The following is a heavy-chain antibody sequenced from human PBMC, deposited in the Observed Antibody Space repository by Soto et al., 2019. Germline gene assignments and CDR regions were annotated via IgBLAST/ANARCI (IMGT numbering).Heavy chain of an antibody. Sequence: LSETLSLTCTVSAGSITTSYWSWIRQPLGKALEWIGYISYRGSTNYNPSLKSRLTISIDTSKSQISLKLTSMTTADTAVYYCASSGIVGREVNTWFDPWGQGTLVTVSS. CDR1: AGSITTSY. D-gene: IGHD3-22*01. J-gene: IGHJ5*02. CDR3: ASSGIVGREVNTWFDP. V-gene: IGHV4-59*01. CDR2: ISYRGST.